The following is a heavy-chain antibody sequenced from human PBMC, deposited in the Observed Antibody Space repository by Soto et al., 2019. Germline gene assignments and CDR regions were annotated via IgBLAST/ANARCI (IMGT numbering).Heavy chain of an antibody. J-gene: IGHJ4*02. CDR1: DGSMNSDSSY. V-gene: IGHV4-39*01. CDR3: ARLGGYISVGYYYLWDS. Sequence: QLQLQESGPGLVKPSETLSLTCRVSDGSMNSDSSYWGWIRQPPGKGLEWIGVINHSGSTYHNLSLKGRVTMPVDASRNQFSLKLTSMTAADTAVYYCARLGGYISVGYYYLWDSWGQGTLVTVSS. D-gene: IGHD3-22*01. CDR2: INHSGST.